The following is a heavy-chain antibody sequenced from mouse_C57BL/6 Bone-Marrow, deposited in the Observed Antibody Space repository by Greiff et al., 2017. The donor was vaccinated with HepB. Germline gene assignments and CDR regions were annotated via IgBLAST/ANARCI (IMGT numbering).Heavy chain of an antibody. J-gene: IGHJ4*01. CDR1: GYTFTNYW. V-gene: IGHV1-63*01. CDR3: ARRDLRRGSFYAMDY. Sequence: QVQLQQSGAELVRPGTSVKMSCKASGYTFTNYWIGWAKQRPGHGLEWIGDIYPGGGYTNYNEKFKGKATLTADKSSSTAYMQFSSLTSEDSAIYYGARRDLRRGSFYAMDYWGQGTSVTVSS. D-gene: IGHD2-12*01. CDR2: IYPGGGYT.